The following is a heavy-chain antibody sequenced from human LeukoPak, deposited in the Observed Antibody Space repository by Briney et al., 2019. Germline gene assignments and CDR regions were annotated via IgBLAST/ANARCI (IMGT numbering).Heavy chain of an antibody. CDR3: ARSHYYDGSDFSYYYGLDV. J-gene: IGHJ6*02. CDR1: GFTFSSYW. Sequence: QPGGSLRLSCAASGFTFSSYWMHWVRQGPGKGLVWVSRVNSDGSSVRYADSVKGRFTISRDNAKNTLSLQMNSLRAEDTAVYYCARSHYYDGSDFSYYYGLDVWGQGTTVTVSS. CDR2: VNSDGSSV. D-gene: IGHD3-22*01. V-gene: IGHV3-74*01.